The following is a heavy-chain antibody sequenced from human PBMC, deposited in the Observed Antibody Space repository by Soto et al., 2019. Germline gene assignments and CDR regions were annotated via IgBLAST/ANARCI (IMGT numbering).Heavy chain of an antibody. CDR1: GGTFSSYA. CDR3: ARPSYYYDISGYAFDS. V-gene: IGHV1-69*13. D-gene: IGHD3-22*01. Sequence: ASVKVSCKASGGTFSSYAITWLRQSPGQGLEWMGGIIPIFGTADYAQKFQGRVTITADESTSTAYLELSSLRSEDTAVYYCARPSYYYDISGYAFDSWGQGTLVTVSS. J-gene: IGHJ4*02. CDR2: IIPIFGTA.